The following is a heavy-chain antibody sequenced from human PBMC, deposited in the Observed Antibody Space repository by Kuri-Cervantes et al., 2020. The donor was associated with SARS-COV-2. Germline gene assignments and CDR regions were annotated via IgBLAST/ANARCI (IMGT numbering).Heavy chain of an antibody. D-gene: IGHD2-2*01. CDR2: ISSSSSYI. CDR3: AREDLSVVVPAAFFDY. CDR1: GFTFSSYS. J-gene: IGHJ4*02. Sequence: GGSLRLSCAASGFTFSSYSMDWVRQAPGKGLEWVSSISSSSSYIYYADSVKGRFTISRDNAKNSLYLQMNSLRAEDTAVYYCAREDLSVVVPAAFFDYWGQGTLVTVSS. V-gene: IGHV3-21*01.